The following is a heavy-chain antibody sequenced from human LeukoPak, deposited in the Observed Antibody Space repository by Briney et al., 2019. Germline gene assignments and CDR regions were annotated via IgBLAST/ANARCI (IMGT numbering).Heavy chain of an antibody. CDR3: ASSLWFGEFIFDY. V-gene: IGHV4-59*01. Sequence: SEXLSLTCTVSGGSISSYYWSWLRQPPGKGLEWIGYIYYSGSTNYNPSLTSRATISVDTSKNQFSLKLSSVTAADTAVYYCASSLWFGEFIFDYWGQGTLVTVSS. CDR2: IYYSGST. D-gene: IGHD3-10*01. CDR1: GGSISSYY. J-gene: IGHJ4*02.